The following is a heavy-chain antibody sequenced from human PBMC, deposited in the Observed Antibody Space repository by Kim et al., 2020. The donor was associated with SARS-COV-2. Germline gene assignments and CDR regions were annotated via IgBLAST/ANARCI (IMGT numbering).Heavy chain of an antibody. J-gene: IGHJ6*02. Sequence: GGSLRLSCAASGFTFSSYSMNWVRQAPGKGLEWVSSISSSGSHTYYADSMKGRFTISRDNVKNSLYLQMNSLRAEDTAVYYCAAEIAAANYYYGMDVWG. CDR1: GFTFSSYS. CDR3: AAEIAAANYYYGMDV. V-gene: IGHV3-21*01. CDR2: ISSSGSHT. D-gene: IGHD6-13*01.